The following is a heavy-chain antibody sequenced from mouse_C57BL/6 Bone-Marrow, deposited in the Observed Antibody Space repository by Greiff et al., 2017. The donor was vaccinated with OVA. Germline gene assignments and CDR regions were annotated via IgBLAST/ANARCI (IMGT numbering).Heavy chain of an antibody. CDR2: IDPGSGGT. V-gene: IGHV1-54*01. Sequence: QVQLQQPGAELVRPGTSVKVSCKASGYAFTNYLIEWVKQRPGQGLEWIGVIDPGSGGTNYNEKFKGKATLTVDKSSSTAYMQLSSLTSEDSAVYVCARRAGTSAMDYWGQGTSLTVSS. CDR3: ARRAGTSAMDY. CDR1: GYAFTNYL. J-gene: IGHJ4*01. D-gene: IGHD4-1*01.